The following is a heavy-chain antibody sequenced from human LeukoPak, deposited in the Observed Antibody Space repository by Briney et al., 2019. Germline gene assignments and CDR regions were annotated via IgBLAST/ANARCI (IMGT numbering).Heavy chain of an antibody. Sequence: PGGSLRLSCAASGFTFSSYAMIWVRQAPGKGLEWVSAISGSGGSTYYADSVKGRFTISRDNSKNTLYLQMNSLRAEDTAVYYCAKDLLPITMIVVVPPFGDYWGQGTLVTVSS. CDR1: GFTFSSYA. J-gene: IGHJ4*02. CDR3: AKDLLPITMIVVVPPFGDY. V-gene: IGHV3-23*01. CDR2: ISGSGGST. D-gene: IGHD3-22*01.